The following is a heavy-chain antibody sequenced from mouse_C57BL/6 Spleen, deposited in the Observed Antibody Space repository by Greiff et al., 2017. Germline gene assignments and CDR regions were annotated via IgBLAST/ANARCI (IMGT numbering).Heavy chain of an antibody. Sequence: EVQGVESGGGLVKPGGSLKLSCAASGFTFSSYAMSWVRQTPEKRLEWVATISDGGSYTYYPDNVKGRFTISRDNAKNNLYLQMSHLKSEDTAMYYCARSDDGYYFDYWGQGTTLTVSS. D-gene: IGHD2-3*01. V-gene: IGHV5-4*01. CDR3: ARSDDGYYFDY. CDR2: ISDGGSYT. J-gene: IGHJ2*01. CDR1: GFTFSSYA.